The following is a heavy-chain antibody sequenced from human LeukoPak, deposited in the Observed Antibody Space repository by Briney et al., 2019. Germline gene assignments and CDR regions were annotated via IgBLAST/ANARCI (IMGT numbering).Heavy chain of an antibody. CDR2: IYHSGST. CDR3: ARHLTYYYDSSGRPFDY. J-gene: IGHJ4*02. CDR1: GGSISSSNW. V-gene: IGHV4-4*02. Sequence: SETLSLTCAVSGGSISSSNWWSWVRQPPGKGLEWIGEIYHSGSTNYNPSLKSRVTISVDKSKNQFSLKLSSVTAADTAVYYCARHLTYYYDSSGRPFDYWGQGTLVTVSS. D-gene: IGHD3-22*01.